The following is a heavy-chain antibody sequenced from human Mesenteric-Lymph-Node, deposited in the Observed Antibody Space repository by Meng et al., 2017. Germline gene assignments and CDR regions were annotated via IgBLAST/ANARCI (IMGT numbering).Heavy chain of an antibody. J-gene: IGHJ3*02. CDR3: ARRFIAVAGTEIAFDI. Sequence: SVKVSCKASGYTFTSYGISWVRQTPGQGLEWMGRIIPILGIANYAQKFQGRVTITADKSTSTAYMELSSLRSEDTAVYYCARRFIAVAGTEIAFDIWGQGTMVTVSS. D-gene: IGHD6-19*01. V-gene: IGHV1-69*04. CDR1: GYTFTSYG. CDR2: IIPILGIA.